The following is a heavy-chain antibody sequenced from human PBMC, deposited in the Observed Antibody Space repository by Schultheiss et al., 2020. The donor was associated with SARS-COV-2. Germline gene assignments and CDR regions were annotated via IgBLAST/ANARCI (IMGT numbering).Heavy chain of an antibody. V-gene: IGHV3-15*01. CDR1: GFTFSSYS. CDR2: IKSKTDGGTT. CDR3: ARGVNWNDRREGFDI. D-gene: IGHD1-1*01. Sequence: GGSLRLSCAASGFTFSSYSMNWVRQAPGKGLEWVGRIKSKTDGGTTDYAAPVKGRFTISRDDSKNTLYLQMNSLKTEDTAVYYCARGVNWNDRREGFDIWGQGTMVTVSS. J-gene: IGHJ3*02.